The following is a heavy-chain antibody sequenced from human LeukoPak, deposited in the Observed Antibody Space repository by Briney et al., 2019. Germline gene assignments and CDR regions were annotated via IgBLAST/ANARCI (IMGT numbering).Heavy chain of an antibody. CDR2: ISSSGSGGNT. CDR3: AATATLGFRFDP. V-gene: IGHV3-23*01. CDR1: GVTLSSYA. J-gene: IGHJ5*02. D-gene: IGHD2-15*01. Sequence: GGSLRLSCAASGVTLSSYAMSWARQAPGKGLEWVSGISSSGSGGNTYYADSVKGRFTISRDSSKNTLFLHMNTLRAEDTAVYYCAATATLGFRFDPWGQGTLVTVSS.